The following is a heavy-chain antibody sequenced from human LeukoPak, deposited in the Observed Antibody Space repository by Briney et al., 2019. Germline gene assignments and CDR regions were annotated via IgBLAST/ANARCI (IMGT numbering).Heavy chain of an antibody. CDR3: ARRTSGAFAI. Sequence: PGGSLRLSCAASGFPFSDHEMNWVRQAPGKGLEWVSYISSSGSDKYYPDSVKGRFTISRDNAKNSLNLQMNSLRAEDTAVYYCARRTSGAFAIWGQGTKVTVSS. CDR2: ISSSGSDK. J-gene: IGHJ3*02. CDR1: GFPFSDHE. V-gene: IGHV3-48*03.